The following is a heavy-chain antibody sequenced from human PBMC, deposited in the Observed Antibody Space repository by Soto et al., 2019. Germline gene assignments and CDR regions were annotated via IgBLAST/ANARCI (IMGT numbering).Heavy chain of an antibody. Sequence: QVQLVQSGAEVKKPGSSVKVSCKASGGTFSSYAISWVRQAPGQGLEWMGGIIPIFGTANYAQKFQGRVTITADESTSTAYREVSSLRSEDTAVYYCARARTGYYDSSGYLIYYLAPQLGWGQGTLVTVSS. CDR2: IIPIFGTA. CDR1: GGTFSSYA. D-gene: IGHD3-22*01. CDR3: ARARTGYYDSSGYLIYYLAPQLG. J-gene: IGHJ4*02. V-gene: IGHV1-69*01.